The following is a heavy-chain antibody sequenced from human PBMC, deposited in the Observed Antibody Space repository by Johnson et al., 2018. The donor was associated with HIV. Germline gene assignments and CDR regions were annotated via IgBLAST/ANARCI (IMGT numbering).Heavy chain of an antibody. CDR2: ISYDGSNK. V-gene: IGHV3-30-3*01. CDR3: ARGGNYYDSSGYPHDAFDI. CDR1: GFTFSSYA. D-gene: IGHD3-22*01. J-gene: IGHJ3*02. Sequence: VQLVESGGGVVQPGRSLRLSCAASGFTFSSYAMHWVRQAPGKGLEWVAVISYDGSNKYYADSVQGRFTISRHNSKNTLYLQMNSLRAEDMAVYYCARGGNYYDSSGYPHDAFDIWGQGAIVMVSS.